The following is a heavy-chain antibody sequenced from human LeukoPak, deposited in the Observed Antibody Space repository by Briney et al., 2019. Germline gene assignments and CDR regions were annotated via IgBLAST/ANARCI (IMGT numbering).Heavy chain of an antibody. CDR1: GYTLTELS. D-gene: IGHD2-21*01. CDR2: FDPEDGET. J-gene: IGHJ4*02. V-gene: IGHV1-24*01. CDR3: ATDPPLFPVPPFDS. Sequence: ASVKVSRKVSGYTLTELSMHWVRQAPGQGLEGMGGFDPEDGETIYAQKFQGRVTMTEDTSTDTAYMELSSLISEDTALYYCATDPPLFPVPPFDSRGQGTLVTVSP.